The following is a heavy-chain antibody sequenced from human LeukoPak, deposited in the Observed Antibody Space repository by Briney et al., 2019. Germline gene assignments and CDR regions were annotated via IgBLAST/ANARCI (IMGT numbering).Heavy chain of an antibody. J-gene: IGHJ3*02. CDR2: IYSSGDS. CDR1: GGSINSYY. Sequence: SETLSLSRAVSGGSINSYYWSWIRQPPGKGLEWIAYIYSSGDSNYNPSFKSRVTISVDTSKNQFSLKLTSVAAADTAIYYYARQPSGTAAFDIWGQGTMVIVSS. D-gene: IGHD1/OR15-1a*01. CDR3: ARQPSGTAAFDI. V-gene: IGHV4-59*08.